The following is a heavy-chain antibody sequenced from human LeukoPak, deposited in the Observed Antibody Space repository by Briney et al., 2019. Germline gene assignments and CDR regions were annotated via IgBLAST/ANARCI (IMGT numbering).Heavy chain of an antibody. CDR1: GYTFTGYY. V-gene: IGHV1-2*06. CDR2: INPNSGGT. Sequence: ASVKVSCKASGYTFTGYYMHWVRQAPGQGLEWMGRINPNSGGTNYAQKFQGRVTMTRDTSISTAYMELSRLRSDVTAVYYCERGGSSYRFGEYPYYFDYWGQGTLVTVSS. D-gene: IGHD3-10*01. J-gene: IGHJ4*02. CDR3: ERGGSSYRFGEYPYYFDY.